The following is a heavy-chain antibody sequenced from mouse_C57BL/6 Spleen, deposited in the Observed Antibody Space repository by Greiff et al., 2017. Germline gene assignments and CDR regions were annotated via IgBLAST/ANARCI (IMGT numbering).Heavy chain of an antibody. CDR2: IYPGDGDT. D-gene: IGHD1-1*01. J-gene: IGHJ2*01. V-gene: IGHV1-82*01. CDR1: GYAFSSSW. CDR3: ARSYYYGSSYDY. Sequence: QVQLKESGPELVKPGASVKISCKASGYAFSSSWMNWVKQRPGKGLEWIGRIYPGDGDTNYNGKFKGKATLTAHKSSSTAYMQLRSLTSEDSAVYFCARSYYYGSSYDYWGQGTTLTVSS.